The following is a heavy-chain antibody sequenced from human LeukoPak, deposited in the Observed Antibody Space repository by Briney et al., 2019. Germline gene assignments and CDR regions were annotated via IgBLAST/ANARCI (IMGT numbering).Heavy chain of an antibody. J-gene: IGHJ4*02. CDR2: IYYSGST. CDR1: GGSISSSTFY. D-gene: IGHD4-17*01. CDR3: ARHPQGLRPFDS. Sequence: SETLSLTCTVSGGSISSSTFYWGWIRQPPGKGLEWIGTIYYSGSTYYNPSLKSRVTISVDTSKNQFSPKLSSVTAADTAVYYCARHPQGLRPFDSWGQGTLVTVSS. V-gene: IGHV4-39*01.